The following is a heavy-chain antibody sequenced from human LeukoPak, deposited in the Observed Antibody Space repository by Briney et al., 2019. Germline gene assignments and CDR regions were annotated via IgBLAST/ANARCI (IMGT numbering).Heavy chain of an antibody. J-gene: IGHJ4*02. D-gene: IGHD3-16*02. Sequence: SETLSLTCSVSGGSISSSSNYWSWIRQPPGKGLEWMGYIYYSGSTNYNPSLKSRVTISIDTSKNQFSLKLSSVTAADTAVYYCARVGGYDYVWGSYRQYYFDYWGQGTLVTVSS. V-gene: IGHV4-61*01. CDR2: IYYSGST. CDR1: GGSISSSSNY. CDR3: ARVGGYDYVWGSYRQYYFDY.